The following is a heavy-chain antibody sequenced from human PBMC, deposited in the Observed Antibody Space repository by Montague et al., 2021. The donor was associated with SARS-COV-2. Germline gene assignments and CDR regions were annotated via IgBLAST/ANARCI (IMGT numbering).Heavy chain of an antibody. CDR1: GGSISSSSYY. J-gene: IGHJ4*02. D-gene: IGHD6-19*01. CDR2: ISISGXT. CDR3: ARDIAVAGRFDY. Sequence: TLSLTCTVSGGSISSSSYYWSWIRQPAGKGLEWIGRISISGXTXYXXXXKSRVTISVDTSKNQFSLKLSSVTAADTAVYYCARDIAVAGRFDYWGQGTLVTVSS. V-gene: IGHV4-61*02.